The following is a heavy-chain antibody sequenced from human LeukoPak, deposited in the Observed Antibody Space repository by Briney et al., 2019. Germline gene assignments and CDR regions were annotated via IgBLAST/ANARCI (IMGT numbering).Heavy chain of an antibody. CDR2: IIPTFGTA. J-gene: IGHJ4*02. V-gene: IGHV1-69*05. Sequence: SVKVSCKASGGTFSSYAISWVRQAPGQGREWMGGIIPTFGTANYAQKFQGRVTITTDESTSTAYMELSSLRSEDTAVYYCARARYGYSYKAPLDYWGQGTLVTVSS. CDR3: ARARYGYSYKAPLDY. D-gene: IGHD5-18*01. CDR1: GGTFSSYA.